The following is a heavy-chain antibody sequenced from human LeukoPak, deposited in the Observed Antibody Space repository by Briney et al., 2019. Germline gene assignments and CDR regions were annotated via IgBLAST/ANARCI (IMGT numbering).Heavy chain of an antibody. V-gene: IGHV3-30*04. CDR3: ARDFTMIVF. J-gene: IGHJ4*02. CDR1: GFTFSSYA. D-gene: IGHD3-22*01. Sequence: PGGSLRLSCAASGFTFSSYAMHWVRQAPGKGLEWVAVISYDGSNKYYADSVKGRFTISRDNSKNTLYLQMNSLRAEDTAVYYCARDFTMIVFGGQGTLVTVSS. CDR2: ISYDGSNK.